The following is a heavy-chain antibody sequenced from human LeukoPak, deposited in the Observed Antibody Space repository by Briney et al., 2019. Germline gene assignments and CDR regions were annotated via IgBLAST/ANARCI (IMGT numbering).Heavy chain of an antibody. CDR1: GLTVTSNY. Sequence: PGGSLTLACAAAGLTVTSNYMSWVSQAHGKGLEWVSAIYSGGSTYYADSVKDRFTISRDNSKNTLYLQMNSLRAEDTAVYYCARDLLAVAGTKYYGMDVWGQGTTVTVSS. CDR2: IYSGGST. CDR3: ARDLLAVAGTKYYGMDV. D-gene: IGHD6-19*01. J-gene: IGHJ6*02. V-gene: IGHV3-66*01.